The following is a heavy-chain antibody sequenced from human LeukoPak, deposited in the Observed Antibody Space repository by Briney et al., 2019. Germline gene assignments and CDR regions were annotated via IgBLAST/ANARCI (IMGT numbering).Heavy chain of an antibody. CDR2: ISSSGSTI. CDR1: GFTFSSYW. J-gene: IGHJ4*02. V-gene: IGHV3-48*04. Sequence: GGSLRLSCAASGFTFSSYWMSWVRQAPGKGLEWVSYISSSGSTIYYADAVKGRFTISRDNAKNSLYLQMNSLRAEDTAVYYCARDLDYYDSSGHYWGQGTLVTVSS. CDR3: ARDLDYYDSSGHY. D-gene: IGHD3-22*01.